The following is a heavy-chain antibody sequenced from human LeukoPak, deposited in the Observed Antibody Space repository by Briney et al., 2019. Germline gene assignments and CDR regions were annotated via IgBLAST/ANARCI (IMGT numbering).Heavy chain of an antibody. V-gene: IGHV3-48*01. CDR2: ISSSSSTI. Sequence: PGGSLRLSCAASGFTFSSFGMNWVRQAPGKGLEWVSYISSSSSTIYYADSVKGRFTISRDNAKNSLYLQMNSLRAEDTAVYYCALGAAGSPFDYWGLGTLVTVSS. CDR3: ALGAAGSPFDY. CDR1: GFTFSSFG. J-gene: IGHJ4*02. D-gene: IGHD6-13*01.